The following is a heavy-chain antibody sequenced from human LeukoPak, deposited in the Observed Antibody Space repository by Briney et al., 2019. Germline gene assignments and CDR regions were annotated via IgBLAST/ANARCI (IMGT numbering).Heavy chain of an antibody. V-gene: IGHV3-33*01. CDR2: IWYDGSNK. CDR3: ARDLSGFDDDAFDI. J-gene: IGHJ3*02. Sequence: GGSLRLSCAASGFTFSSYGMHWVRQAPGKGLEWVAVIWYDGSNKYYADSVKGRFTISRDNSKNTLYLQMNSLRAEDTAVYYCARDLSGFDDDAFDIWGQGTMVTVSS. CDR1: GFTFSSYG.